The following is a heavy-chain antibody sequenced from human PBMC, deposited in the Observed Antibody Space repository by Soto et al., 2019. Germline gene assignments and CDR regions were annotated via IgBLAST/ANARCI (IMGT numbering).Heavy chain of an antibody. Sequence: QVQLVQSGAEVKKPGASVKVSCKASGYTFTSYGISWVRQAPGQGLEWMGWIRAYTGNTNYAQKLQGRVTMTTDTSTSTAYMELRSLRPDDMAVYYCARGGGLGYCSGGSCYHNWFDPWGQGTLVTVSS. CDR3: ARGGGLGYCSGGSCYHNWFDP. CDR2: IRAYTGNT. J-gene: IGHJ5*02. CDR1: GYTFTSYG. V-gene: IGHV1-18*03. D-gene: IGHD2-15*01.